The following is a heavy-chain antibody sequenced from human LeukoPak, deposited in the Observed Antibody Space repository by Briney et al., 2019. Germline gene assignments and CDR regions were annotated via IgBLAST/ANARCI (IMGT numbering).Heavy chain of an antibody. CDR2: ISAYNGDT. D-gene: IGHD6-19*01. J-gene: IGHJ3*02. Sequence: ASVKVSCKASHYTFTNYRISWVRQAPGQGLEWMGWISAYNGDTNYAQKLRGRVTMTTDTSTTTAYMELRSLRSDDTAVYYCARSGSIAVAGTSAFDIWGQGTMVIVSS. CDR1: HYTFTNYR. CDR3: ARSGSIAVAGTSAFDI. V-gene: IGHV1-18*01.